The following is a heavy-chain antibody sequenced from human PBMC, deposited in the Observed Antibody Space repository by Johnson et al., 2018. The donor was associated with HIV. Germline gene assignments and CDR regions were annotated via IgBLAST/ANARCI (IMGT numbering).Heavy chain of an antibody. Sequence: VQLVESGGGLVQPGGSLRLSCAASGFTVTSHYMSWVRQAPGMGLEWVSGISWNSGSIGYVDSVKGRFTISRDNAKNSLYLQMNSLRAEDMALYYCAKDKGWELPARAAFDIWGQGTMVNVSS. D-gene: IGHD1-26*01. V-gene: IGHV3-9*03. CDR1: GFTVTSHY. J-gene: IGHJ3*02. CDR3: AKDKGWELPARAAFDI. CDR2: ISWNSGSI.